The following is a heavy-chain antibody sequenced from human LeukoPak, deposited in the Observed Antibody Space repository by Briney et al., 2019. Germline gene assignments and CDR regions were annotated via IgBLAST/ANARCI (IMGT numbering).Heavy chain of an antibody. V-gene: IGHV3-48*01. D-gene: IGHD6-19*01. CDR1: GFTFSSYN. Sequence: PGGSLRLSCAASGFTFSSYNMNWVRQAPGKGLEWVSYISSSSRTIYYADSVKGRFTISRDNAKNSLYLQMSSLRPEDTAVYYCARSVAGITWFDPWGQGTLVTVSS. CDR2: ISSSSRTI. CDR3: ARSVAGITWFDP. J-gene: IGHJ5*02.